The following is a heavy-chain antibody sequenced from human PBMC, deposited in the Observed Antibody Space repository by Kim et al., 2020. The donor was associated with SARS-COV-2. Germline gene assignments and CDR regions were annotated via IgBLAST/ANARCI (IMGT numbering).Heavy chain of an antibody. J-gene: IGHJ4*03. V-gene: IGHV4-39*07. CDR3: ARVARYCSSTSCYDY. CDR2: IYYSGST. D-gene: IGHD2-2*01. Sequence: SETLSLTCTVSGGSISSSSYYWGWIRQPPGKGLEWIGSIYYSGSTYYNPSLKSRVTISVDTSKNQFSLKLSSVTAADTAVYYCARVARYCSSTSCYDYWG. CDR1: GGSISSSSYY.